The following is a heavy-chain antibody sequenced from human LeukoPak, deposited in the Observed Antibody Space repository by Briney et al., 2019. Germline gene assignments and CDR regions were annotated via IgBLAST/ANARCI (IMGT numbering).Heavy chain of an antibody. V-gene: IGHV3-21*01. D-gene: IGHD5-18*01. CDR1: GFTFSTYS. Sequence: PGGSLRLSCTASGFTFSTYSMNWVRQAPGKGLEWVSSISSSSSYIYYADSVKGRFTISRDNAKNSLYLQMNSLRAEDTAVYYCARCYPTGGMDVWGQGTTVTVSS. CDR3: ARCYPTGGMDV. CDR2: ISSSSSYI. J-gene: IGHJ6*02.